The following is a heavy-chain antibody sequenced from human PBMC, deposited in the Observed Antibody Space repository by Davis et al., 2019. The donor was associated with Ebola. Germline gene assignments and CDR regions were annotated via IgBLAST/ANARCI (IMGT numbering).Heavy chain of an antibody. Sequence: GSLRLSCTVSGGSISSSSYYWGWIRQPPGKGLEWIGSIYYSGSTYYNPSLKSRVTISVDRSKNQFSLKLSSVTAADTAVYYCARGATTVTTRWFDPWGQGTLVTVSS. CDR2: IYYSGST. CDR3: ARGATTVTTRWFDP. V-gene: IGHV4-39*07. J-gene: IGHJ5*02. D-gene: IGHD4-17*01. CDR1: GGSISSSSYY.